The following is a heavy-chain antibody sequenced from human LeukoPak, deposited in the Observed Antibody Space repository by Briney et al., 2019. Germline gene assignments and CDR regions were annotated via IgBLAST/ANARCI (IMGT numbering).Heavy chain of an antibody. J-gene: IGHJ4*02. D-gene: IGHD3-10*01. CDR2: IYYSGST. CDR1: GGSISSGGYY. Sequence: SETLSLTCTVSGGSISSGGYYWSWIRQHPGKGLEWIGYIYYSGSTYYNPSLKSRVTISVDTSKNQFSLKLSSVTAADTAVYYCARVEPAGVIMDYWGQGTLVTVSS. CDR3: ARVEPAGVIMDY. V-gene: IGHV4-31*03.